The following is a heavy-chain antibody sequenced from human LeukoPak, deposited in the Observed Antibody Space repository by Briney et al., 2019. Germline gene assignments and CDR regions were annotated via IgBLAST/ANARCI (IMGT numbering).Heavy chain of an antibody. CDR1: GGSISSYY. J-gene: IGHJ3*02. CDR3: ARDHAYCGGNCFNDAFDI. CDR2: IYYSGST. V-gene: IGHV4-59*01. D-gene: IGHD2-21*02. Sequence: SETLSLTCTVSGGSISSYYWSCIRQPPGKGLEWIGYIYYSGSTNYNPSLKSRVTISVDTSKNQFSLKLSSVTAADTAVYYCARDHAYCGGNCFNDAFDIWGQGTMVTVSS.